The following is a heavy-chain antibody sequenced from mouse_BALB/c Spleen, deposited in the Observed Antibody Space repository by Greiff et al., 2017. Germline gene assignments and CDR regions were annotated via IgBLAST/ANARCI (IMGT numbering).Heavy chain of an antibody. CDR3: AKIYDGYYGGAY. CDR2: ISSGGSYT. V-gene: IGHV5-9-4*01. D-gene: IGHD2-3*01. Sequence: EVMLVESGGGLVKPGGSLKLSCAASGFTFSSYAMSWVRQSPEKRLEWVAEISSGGSYTYYPDTVTGRFTISRDNAKNTLYLEMSSLRSEDTAMYYWAKIYDGYYGGAYWGQGTLVTVSA. J-gene: IGHJ3*01. CDR1: GFTFSSYA.